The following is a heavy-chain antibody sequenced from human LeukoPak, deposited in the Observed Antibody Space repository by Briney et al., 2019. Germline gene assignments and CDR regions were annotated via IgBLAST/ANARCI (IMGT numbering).Heavy chain of an antibody. CDR3: ARAPYDSSGYYAPDSEGWFDP. J-gene: IGHJ5*02. CDR1: GYTFTGYY. CDR2: INPNSGGT. V-gene: IGHV1-2*02. Sequence: ASVKVSCKASGYTFTGYYMHWVRQAPGQGLEWMGWINPNSGGTNYAQKFQGRVTMTRDTSISTAYMELSRLRSDDTAVYYCARAPYDSSGYYAPDSEGWFDPWGQGTLVTVSS. D-gene: IGHD3-22*01.